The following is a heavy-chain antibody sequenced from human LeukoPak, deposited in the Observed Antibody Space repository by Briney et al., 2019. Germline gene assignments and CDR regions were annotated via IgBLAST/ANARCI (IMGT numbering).Heavy chain of an antibody. D-gene: IGHD6-13*01. CDR3: ARGRAGYSSSWGI. Sequence: GGSLRLSCVASRFSFSSYEMNWVRQAPGKGLEWLSYISSSGSTIFYADSVKGRFSISRDNAKNSLYLQMNRLRAEDTAVYCCARGRAGYSSSWGIWGEGTMVTASS. V-gene: IGHV3-48*03. J-gene: IGHJ3*02. CDR1: RFSFSSYE. CDR2: ISSSGSTI.